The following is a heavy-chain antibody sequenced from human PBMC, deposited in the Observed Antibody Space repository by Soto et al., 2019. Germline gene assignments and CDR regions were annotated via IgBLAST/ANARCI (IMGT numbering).Heavy chain of an antibody. J-gene: IGHJ6*02. CDR3: ASSSLYGMDV. Sequence: PSETLSLTCTVSSGSISSYYWSWIRQPPGKGLEWIGYIHYTGNTNSNPSLKGRVTLSIDPSWNQFSLKLRSVTAADTAVYYCASSSLYGMDVWGQGTTVTVSS. CDR2: IHYTGNT. CDR1: SGSISSYY. V-gene: IGHV4-59*01.